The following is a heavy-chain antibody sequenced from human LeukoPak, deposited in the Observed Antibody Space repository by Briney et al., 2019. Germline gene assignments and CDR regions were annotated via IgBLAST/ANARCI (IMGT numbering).Heavy chain of an antibody. CDR2: IYYSGST. D-gene: IGHD6-6*01. Sequence: SETLSLTCTVSGGSISSYYWSWIRQPPGKGLERIGYIYYSGSTNYNPSPKSRVTISVDTSKNQFSLKLSSVTAADTAVYYCARGRIAARLYYYYYYMDVWGKGTTVTVSS. CDR1: GGSISSYY. V-gene: IGHV4-59*01. CDR3: ARGRIAARLYYYYYYMDV. J-gene: IGHJ6*03.